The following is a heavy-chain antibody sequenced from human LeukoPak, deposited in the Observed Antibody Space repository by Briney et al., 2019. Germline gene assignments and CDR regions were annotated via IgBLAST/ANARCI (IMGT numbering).Heavy chain of an antibody. J-gene: IGHJ4*02. Sequence: GGSLRLSCAASGFTFSSYWMSWVRQAPGQGLEWVDNIKQDGSEKYYVDSVKSRFTISRDNAKNSLYLQMNSLRAEDTAVYYCARSRLNYDYWGQGTLVTVSS. D-gene: IGHD1-7*01. CDR2: IKQDGSEK. V-gene: IGHV3-7*01. CDR1: GFTFSSYW. CDR3: ARSRLNYDY.